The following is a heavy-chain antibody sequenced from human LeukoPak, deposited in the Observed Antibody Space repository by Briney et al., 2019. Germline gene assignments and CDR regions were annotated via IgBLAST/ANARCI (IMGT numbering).Heavy chain of an antibody. CDR2: INPNSGGT. V-gene: IGHV1-2*06. Sequence: GASVKVSCKASGYIFTGYYMHWVRQAPGQGLEWMGRINPNSGGTNYAQKFQGRVTMTRDTSISTAYMKLSRLRSDDKAVYYCARLAVLDAFDIWGQGTMVTVSS. CDR3: ARLAVLDAFDI. J-gene: IGHJ3*02. CDR1: GYIFTGYY. D-gene: IGHD6-19*01.